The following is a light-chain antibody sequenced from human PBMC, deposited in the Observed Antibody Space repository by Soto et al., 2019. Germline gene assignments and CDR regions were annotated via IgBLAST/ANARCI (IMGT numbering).Light chain of an antibody. V-gene: IGKV1-5*01. J-gene: IGKJ1*01. Sequence: STLSASVGDRVTITCRASQSISSWLAWYQQKPGKAPKLLIYDSSTLEGGVPSRFSGSGSGTEFTLTISSLQPDDFATYYCEQYNGYSRTFVLVTKLDIK. CDR1: QSISSW. CDR3: EQYNGYSRT. CDR2: DSS.